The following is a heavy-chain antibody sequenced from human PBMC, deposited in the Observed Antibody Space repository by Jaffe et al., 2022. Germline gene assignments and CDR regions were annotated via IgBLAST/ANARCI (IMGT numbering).Heavy chain of an antibody. V-gene: IGHV4-61*02. CDR3: ASVNYDILAFDY. D-gene: IGHD3-9*01. J-gene: IGHJ4*02. CDR2: IYTSGNT. CDR1: GGSISSGSYY. Sequence: QVQLQESGPGLVKPSQTLSLTCTVSGGSISSGSYYWSWIRQPAGKGLEWIGRIYTSGNTNYNPSLKSRVTISVDTSKNQFSLKLSSVTAADTAVYYCASVNYDILAFDYWGQGTLVPVSS.